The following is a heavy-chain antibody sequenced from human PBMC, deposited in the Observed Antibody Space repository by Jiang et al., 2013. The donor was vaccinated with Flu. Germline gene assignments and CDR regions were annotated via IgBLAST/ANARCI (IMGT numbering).Heavy chain of an antibody. D-gene: IGHD5-24*01. CDR3: ARDEDGDKEFDY. J-gene: IGHJ4*02. Sequence: LLESGEPWYSLGVPESLLCYLWIHLHAYGMTWVRQAPGKGLEWVSHISSTNDNVISYADSVRGRFTISRDSAQNLLYLQMNSLTDADTAVYFCARDEDGDKEFDYWGQGTLVTVSS. V-gene: IGHV3-48*02. CDR1: IHLHAYG. CDR2: ISSTNDNVI.